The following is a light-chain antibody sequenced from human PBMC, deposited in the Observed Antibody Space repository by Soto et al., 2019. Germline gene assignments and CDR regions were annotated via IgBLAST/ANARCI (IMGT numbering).Light chain of an antibody. CDR3: QQYNNWPRT. Sequence: EIVMTQSPATLSVSPGERATLSCRASQSVSSNLAWYQQQPGQAPRLLIYGASARSTGIPARFSGSGSGTEFTLPISSLQSEDFAVYYCQQYNNWPRTFGQGTKVDIK. J-gene: IGKJ1*01. CDR2: GAS. V-gene: IGKV3-15*01. CDR1: QSVSSN.